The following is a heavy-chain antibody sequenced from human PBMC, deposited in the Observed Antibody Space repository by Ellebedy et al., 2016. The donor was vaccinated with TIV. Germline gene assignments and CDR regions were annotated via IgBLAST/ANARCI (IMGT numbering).Heavy chain of an antibody. CDR1: GFTFSTYP. CDR3: ARRSTDFAFDS. D-gene: IGHD3/OR15-3a*01. CDR2: ISANGGTT. V-gene: IGHV3-23*01. Sequence: GESLKISCAASGFTFSTYPMNWVRQAPGKGLEWVSIISANGGTTYYADSVKGRFTISRDNSKNTLFLQMRSLRAEDTAVYFCARRSTDFAFDSWGQGTLVTVSS. J-gene: IGHJ4*02.